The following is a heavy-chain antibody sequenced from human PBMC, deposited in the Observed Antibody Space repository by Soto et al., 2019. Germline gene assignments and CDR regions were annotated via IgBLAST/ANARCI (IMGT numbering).Heavy chain of an antibody. CDR2: MNPNSGNT. Sequence: GASVKVSCKASGYTFTSYDINWVRQATGQGLEWMGWMNPNSGNTGYAQKFQGRVTMTRNTSISTAYMELSSLRSEDTAVYYCARASTIFGVQRFDPWGQGTLVTVSS. D-gene: IGHD3-3*01. J-gene: IGHJ5*02. CDR1: GYTFTSYD. V-gene: IGHV1-8*01. CDR3: ARASTIFGVQRFDP.